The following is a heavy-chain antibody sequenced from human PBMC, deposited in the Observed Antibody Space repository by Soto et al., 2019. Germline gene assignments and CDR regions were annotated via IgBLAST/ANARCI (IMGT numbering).Heavy chain of an antibody. Sequence: SATLSLTCTVSGGSIRVQSYYWTWIRQTPGKGLEWVGSSYYSGTSYFNPALKGRVTISVDTSTNQFSLRLTSVTAADTAVYYCTRRYNWNDYYFDPWGQGTLVTVSS. CDR1: GGSIRVQSYY. CDR2: SYYSGTS. D-gene: IGHD1-20*01. J-gene: IGHJ5*02. V-gene: IGHV4-39*01. CDR3: TRRYNWNDYYFDP.